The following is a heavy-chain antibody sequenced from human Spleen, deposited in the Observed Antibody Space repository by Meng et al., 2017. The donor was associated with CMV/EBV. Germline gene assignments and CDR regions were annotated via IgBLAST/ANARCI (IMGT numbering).Heavy chain of an antibody. CDR1: GFTFSSYS. CDR2: ISSSSSYI. D-gene: IGHD6-13*01. CDR3: VKVGRSSSWNYYYYGMDV. Sequence: GGSLRLSCAASGFTFSSYSMNWVRQAPGKGLEWVSSISSSSSYIYYADSVKGRFTISRDNSKNTLYLQMNTLRPEDTGVYYCVKVGRSSSWNYYYYGMDVWGQGTTVTVSS. V-gene: IGHV3-21*01. J-gene: IGHJ6*02.